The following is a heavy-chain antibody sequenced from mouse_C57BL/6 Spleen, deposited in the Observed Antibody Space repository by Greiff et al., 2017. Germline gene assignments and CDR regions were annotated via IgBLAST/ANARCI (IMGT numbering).Heavy chain of an antibody. CDR3: ARGDYYYGSFDY. D-gene: IGHD1-1*01. CDR1: GYAFSSYW. Sequence: VQLQQSGAELVKPGASVKISCKASGYAFSSYWMNWVKQRPGTGLEWIGQLYPGDGDTNYNGKFKGKATLTADKSSSTAYMQLSSLTSEDSAVYFCARGDYYYGSFDYWGQGTTLTVSS. V-gene: IGHV1-80*01. CDR2: LYPGDGDT. J-gene: IGHJ2*01.